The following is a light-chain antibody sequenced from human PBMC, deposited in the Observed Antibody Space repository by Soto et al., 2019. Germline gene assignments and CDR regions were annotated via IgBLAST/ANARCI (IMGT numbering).Light chain of an antibody. Sequence: LTQHGNSAESPGRRVTIYCTGTSSDVGVYNHVSWYQPHPGKAPKLMIFEVTKRPSGVPDRFSGSKSGNTASLTVSGLQADDEADYYCSSYAGSNSYVFGAGTKVTVL. J-gene: IGLJ1*01. CDR1: SSDVGVYNH. CDR2: EVT. V-gene: IGLV2-8*01. CDR3: SSYAGSNSYV.